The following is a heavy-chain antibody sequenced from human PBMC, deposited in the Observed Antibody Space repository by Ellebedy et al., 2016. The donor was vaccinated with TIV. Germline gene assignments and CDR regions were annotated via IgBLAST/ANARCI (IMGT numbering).Heavy chain of an antibody. CDR3: ARWIAATRAFDI. CDR2: IYYSGST. V-gene: IGHV4-39*07. D-gene: IGHD6-6*01. J-gene: IGHJ3*02. CDR1: GGSISSSSYY. Sequence: MPSETLSLTCTVSGGSISSSSYYWGWIRQPPGKGLEWIGSIYYSGSTYYNPSLKSRVTMSVDTSKNQFSLKLSSVTAADTAVYYCARWIAATRAFDIWGQGTMVTVSS.